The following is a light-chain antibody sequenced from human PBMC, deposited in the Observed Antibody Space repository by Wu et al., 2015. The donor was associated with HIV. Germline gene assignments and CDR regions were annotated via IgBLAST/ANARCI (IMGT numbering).Light chain of an antibody. CDR2: GTS. Sequence: EIVLTQSPGTLSVSPGESVSLSCRASQTVGDMSVAWYQQKTGQAPRLLIYGTSNRATGIGDRFSGSGSGTDFTLTINRLEPEDFAVYYCQQCTYWPLTFGQGTRLEIK. CDR1: QTVGDMS. V-gene: IGKV3D-20*02. J-gene: IGKJ5*01. CDR3: QQCTYWPLT.